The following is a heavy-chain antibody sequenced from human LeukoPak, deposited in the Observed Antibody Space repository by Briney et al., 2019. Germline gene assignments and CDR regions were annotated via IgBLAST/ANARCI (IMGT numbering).Heavy chain of an antibody. Sequence: GGSLRLSCAASGFTFSSYAMSWVRQAPGKELEWVSAISGRGYSTYYADSVKGRFTISRDNSKNTLYLQMNSLRAEDTAVYYCAKGIAVAEPFFDYWGQGTLVTVSS. CDR1: GFTFSSYA. J-gene: IGHJ4*02. V-gene: IGHV3-23*01. D-gene: IGHD6-19*01. CDR2: ISGRGYST. CDR3: AKGIAVAEPFFDY.